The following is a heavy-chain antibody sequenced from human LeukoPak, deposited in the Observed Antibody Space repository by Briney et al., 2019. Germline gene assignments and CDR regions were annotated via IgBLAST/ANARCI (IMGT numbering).Heavy chain of an antibody. CDR1: GGSISTYY. CDR3: ARGSITVVRAFDI. D-gene: IGHD3-3*01. V-gene: IGHV4-59*12. CDR2: IYYSGSS. J-gene: IGHJ3*02. Sequence: SETLSLTCTLSGGSISTYYWSWIRQPPGKGLEWIGYIYYSGSSGYNPSLKSRGTISVDTSKNQFSLKLTSVTAADTAVYYCARGSITVVRAFDIWGQGTMVTVSS.